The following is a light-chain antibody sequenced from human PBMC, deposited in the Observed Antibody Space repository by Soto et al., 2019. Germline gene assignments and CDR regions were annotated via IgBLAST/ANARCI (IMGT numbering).Light chain of an antibody. CDR3: LQDYNYPLT. V-gene: IGKV1-6*01. Sequence: AIQMTQSPSSLSASVGDRVTITCRASQGIRNDLGWYQQKPGNAPKLLIFAASTLQSGVPSRFSGSGAGTDFTLTISSLQPEDFATYYCLQDYNYPLTFGGGTKVEIK. J-gene: IGKJ4*01. CDR1: QGIRND. CDR2: AAS.